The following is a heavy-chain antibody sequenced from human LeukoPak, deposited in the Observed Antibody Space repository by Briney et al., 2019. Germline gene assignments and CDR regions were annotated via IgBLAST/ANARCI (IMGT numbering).Heavy chain of an antibody. V-gene: IGHV4-59*01. Sequence: SETLSLTCTVSGGSISSYYWSWIRQPPGKGLEWIGYIYDSGSTNYNPSLKSRVTISVDTSKNQFSLKVSSVTAADTAVYYCARARAPVTRISSFDIWGQGTMVTASS. J-gene: IGHJ3*02. CDR1: GGSISSYY. CDR3: ARARAPVTRISSFDI. D-gene: IGHD4-17*01. CDR2: IYDSGST.